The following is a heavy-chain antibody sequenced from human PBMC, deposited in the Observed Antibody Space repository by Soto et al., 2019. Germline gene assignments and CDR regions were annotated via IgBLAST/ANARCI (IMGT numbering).Heavy chain of an antibody. D-gene: IGHD4-17*01. J-gene: IGHJ4*01. V-gene: IGHV3-74*01. CDR2: INYDGSSI. CDR3: ARGGEVTNVFFH. CDR1: EFTFSDYW. Sequence: ERQLVESGGGLVQPGGSLRLSCTASEFTFSDYWMHWVRQAPGKGLVWVSRINYDGSSITYADSVKGRFTISRDNAKNTLYVQMDSLRAHDKAMYYCARGGEVTNVFFHWGHGTLVTVPS.